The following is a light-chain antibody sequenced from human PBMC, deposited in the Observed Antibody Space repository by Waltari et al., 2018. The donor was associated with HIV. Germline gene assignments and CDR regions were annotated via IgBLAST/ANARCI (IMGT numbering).Light chain of an antibody. CDR2: GTS. J-gene: IGKJ1*01. CDR1: RSVGSTY. Sequence: VLTQSPGTLSLSPGERATLSCRASRSVGSTYFGWYQQKSGQPPRLLVYGTSNRVAGIPDMFSGSGSGTDFTLTISRLEPEDSAVYYCQEFDDDSWSFGHGTKVEI. CDR3: QEFDDDSWS. V-gene: IGKV3-20*01.